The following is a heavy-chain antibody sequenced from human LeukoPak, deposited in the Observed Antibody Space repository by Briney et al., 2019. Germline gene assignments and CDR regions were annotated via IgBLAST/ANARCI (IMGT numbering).Heavy chain of an antibody. CDR1: GGTFSSYA. CDR3: ARDPASGDYADVNDY. V-gene: IGHV1-69*01. CDR2: IIPIFGTA. D-gene: IGHD4-17*01. Sequence: ASVKVSCKASGGTFSSYAISWVRQAPGQGLEWMGGIIPIFGTANYAQKFQGRVTITPDESTSTAYMELSSLRSEDTAVYYCARDPASGDYADVNDYWGQGTLVTVSS. J-gene: IGHJ4*02.